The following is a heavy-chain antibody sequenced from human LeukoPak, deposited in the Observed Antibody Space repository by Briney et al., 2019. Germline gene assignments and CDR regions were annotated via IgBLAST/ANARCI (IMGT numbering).Heavy chain of an antibody. CDR3: ARDLELGGATNSVSYY. CDR1: AYTFTSYG. J-gene: IGHJ4*02. D-gene: IGHD1-26*01. CDR2: ISAYNGDT. V-gene: IGHV1-18*01. Sequence: PSVKVSCKASAYTFTSYGITWVRQAPGQGREWMGWISAYNGDTNYAQKVQGRVTVTTDTSTRTAYMELRSLRSDDTAVYYCARDLELGGATNSVSYYWGQGTLVTVSS.